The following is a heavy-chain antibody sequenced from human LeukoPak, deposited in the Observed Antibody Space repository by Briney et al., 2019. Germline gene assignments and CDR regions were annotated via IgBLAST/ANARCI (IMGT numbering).Heavy chain of an antibody. D-gene: IGHD4-11*01. CDR3: ARGDYSLSSYYYYYMDV. V-gene: IGHV4-59*01. CDR2: IYYSGST. J-gene: IGHJ6*03. CDR1: GGSISSYY. Sequence: SETLSLTCTVSGGSISSYYWSWIRQPPGKGLEWIGYIYYSGSTNYNPSLKSRVTISVDTSKNQFSLKLSSVTAADTAVYYCARGDYSLSSYYYYYMDVWGKGTTVTVSS.